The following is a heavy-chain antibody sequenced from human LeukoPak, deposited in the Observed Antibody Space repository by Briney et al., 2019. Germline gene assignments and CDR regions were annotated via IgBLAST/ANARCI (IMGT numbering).Heavy chain of an antibody. D-gene: IGHD4-17*01. Sequence: PSETLSLTCTVSGGSFSSGSYYWSWIRQPPGKGLEWIVYIYYSGSTNYNPSLKSRVTISVDTSKNQFSLKLSSVTAADTAVYYCARLRAFYGDYGGWFDPWGQGTLVTVSS. CDR3: ARLRAFYGDYGGWFDP. CDR1: GGSFSSGSYY. CDR2: IYYSGST. J-gene: IGHJ5*02. V-gene: IGHV4-61*01.